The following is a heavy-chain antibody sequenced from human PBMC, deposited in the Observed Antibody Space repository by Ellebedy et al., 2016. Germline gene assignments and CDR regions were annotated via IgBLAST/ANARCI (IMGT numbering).Heavy chain of an antibody. D-gene: IGHD6-19*01. Sequence: SETLSLTCTVSRGSMNGNYWSWIRQPPGKGLEWIGYIYYSGSSTYNPSLKSRVTISADTSKNQFSLRLSSVTAADTAVYYCARVEPYSRGRGGFDYWGQGTLVTVSS. CDR2: IYYSGSS. V-gene: IGHV4-59*08. CDR3: ARVEPYSRGRGGFDY. CDR1: RGSMNGNY. J-gene: IGHJ4*02.